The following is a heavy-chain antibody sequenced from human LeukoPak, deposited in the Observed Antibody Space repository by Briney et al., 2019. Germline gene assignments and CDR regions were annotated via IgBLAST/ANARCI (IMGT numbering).Heavy chain of an antibody. CDR1: GFTFSHYW. V-gene: IGHV3-7*01. D-gene: IGHD1-1*01. J-gene: IGHJ4*02. CDR2: IKPDGSEN. Sequence: GGSLRLSCAASGFTFSHYWMSWVRQALGKGLEWVATIKPDGSENDYVDSVKGRFTISRGNAKNSLHLQMSSLRAEDTAVYYCATESNWAFDDWGQGTLVTVSS. CDR3: ATESNWAFDD.